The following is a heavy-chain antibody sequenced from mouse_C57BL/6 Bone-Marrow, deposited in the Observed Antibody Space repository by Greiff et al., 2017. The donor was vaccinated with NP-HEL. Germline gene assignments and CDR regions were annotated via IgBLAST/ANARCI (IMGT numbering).Heavy chain of an antibody. J-gene: IGHJ3*01. D-gene: IGHD1-1*01. CDR3: AKKGYYGSSFAY. Sequence: VKLQESGPGLVQPSQSLSITCTVSGFSLTSYGVHWVRQSPGKGLEWLGVIWRGGSTDYNAAFMSRLSITKDNSKSQVFFKMNSLQADDTAIYYCAKKGYYGSSFAYWGQGTLVTVSA. CDR2: IWRGGST. V-gene: IGHV2-5*01. CDR1: GFSLTSYG.